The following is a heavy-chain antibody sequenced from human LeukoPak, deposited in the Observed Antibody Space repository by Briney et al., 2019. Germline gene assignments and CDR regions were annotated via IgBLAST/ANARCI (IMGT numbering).Heavy chain of an antibody. J-gene: IGHJ4*02. CDR1: GGSISSSY. D-gene: IGHD3-10*01. CDR3: AGFGAGSYY. CDR2: IYTTRSTDST. V-gene: IGHV4-4*07. Sequence: PSETLSLTCTVSGGSISSSYCSWIRQPAGKGLEWIGRIYTTRSTDSTDFNPSLKSRVTMSVDTSKNQFSLKLGSVTAADTAVYYCAGFGAGSYYRGQGTLVTVSS.